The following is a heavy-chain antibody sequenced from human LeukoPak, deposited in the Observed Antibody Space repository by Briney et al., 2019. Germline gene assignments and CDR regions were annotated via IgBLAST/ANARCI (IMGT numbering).Heavy chain of an antibody. CDR1: GGSISSYY. D-gene: IGHD6-6*01. J-gene: IGHJ4*02. V-gene: IGHV4-4*09. CDR2: IYTSGST. CDR3: ARTYSSSSHFDY. Sequence: SETLSLTCTVSGGSISSYYWSWIRQPPGKGLEWIGHIYTSGSTNYNPSLKSRVAISVDTSKNQFSLKVSSVTAADTAVYYCARTYSSSSHFDYWGQGTLVTVSS.